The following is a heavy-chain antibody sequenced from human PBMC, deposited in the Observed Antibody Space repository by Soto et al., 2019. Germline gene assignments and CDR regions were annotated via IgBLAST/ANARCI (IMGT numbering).Heavy chain of an antibody. Sequence: GQLVQSGAEVKRPGASVKVSCRASGYTFTSYGISWMRQAPGQGLEWMGGISAYNGDTKLSQKFEARVSMNTDTYTNTAYMELRSLTSDDTADYYSARHYFTHNAKVTWAVDIWGQETMATVSS. V-gene: IGHV1-18*01. CDR2: ISAYNGDT. CDR1: GYTFTSYG. D-gene: IGHD5-18*01. J-gene: IGHJ3*02. CDR3: ARHYFTHNAKVTWAVDI.